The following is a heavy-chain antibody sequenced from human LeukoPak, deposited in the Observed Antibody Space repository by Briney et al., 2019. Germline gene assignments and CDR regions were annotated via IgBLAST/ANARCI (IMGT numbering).Heavy chain of an antibody. Sequence: ASVKVSCKASGYTFTGYYMHWVRQAPGQGLEWMGWINPNSGGTNYAQKFQGRVTMTRDTSISTAYMELSRLRSDDTAVYYCARVNEMMTAIHGANWFDLWGQGTLVTVSS. CDR3: ARVNEMMTAIHGANWFDL. J-gene: IGHJ5*02. V-gene: IGHV1-2*02. CDR1: GYTFTGYY. D-gene: IGHD2-21*02. CDR2: INPNSGGT.